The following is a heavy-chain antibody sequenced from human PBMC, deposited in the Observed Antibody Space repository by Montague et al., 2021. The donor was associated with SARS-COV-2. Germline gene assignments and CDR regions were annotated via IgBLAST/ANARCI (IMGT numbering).Heavy chain of an antibody. CDR3: ARDHKRNELGDWFDP. D-gene: IGHD1-1*01. J-gene: IGHJ5*02. CDR2: IHSSRRT. CDR1: GGSITSGSFY. V-gene: IGHV4-61*02. Sequence: TLSLTCTISGGSITSGSFYWSWIRQSAGKGVEWIGRIHSSRRTTYSLSFKGRVIMSVDTSKNQFSLRLTSMTAADSAVYYCARDHKRNELGDWFDPWGQGTQVIVSS.